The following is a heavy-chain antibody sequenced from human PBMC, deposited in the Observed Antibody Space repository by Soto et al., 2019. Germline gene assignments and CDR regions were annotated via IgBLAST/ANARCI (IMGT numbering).Heavy chain of an antibody. V-gene: IGHV1-18*01. CDR1: GYTFTTYG. CDR2: ISDYNGNT. CDR3: ARGPRSSPWLDP. J-gene: IGHJ5*02. Sequence: QVQLVQSGAEVKKPGASVTVSCNASGYTFTTYGITWVRQAPGQGLEWMGWISDYNGNTNYAQKFQGRVTVTIDTSTATAYMELRSLRSDDTAVYYCARGPRSSPWLDPWGQGTLVTVSS.